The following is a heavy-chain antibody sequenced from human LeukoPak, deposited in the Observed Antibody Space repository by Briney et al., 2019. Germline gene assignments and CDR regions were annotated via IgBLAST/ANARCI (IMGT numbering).Heavy chain of an antibody. D-gene: IGHD6-6*01. CDR3: ARDHWMYSSSSPHDY. Sequence: GGSLRLSCAASGFTFSSYSMNWVRQAPGKGLEWVSSISSSSSYIYYADSVKGRFTISRDNAKNSLYLQMNSLRAEDTAVYYCARDHWMYSSSSPHDYWGQGTLVTVSS. CDR2: ISSSSSYI. V-gene: IGHV3-21*01. J-gene: IGHJ4*02. CDR1: GFTFSSYS.